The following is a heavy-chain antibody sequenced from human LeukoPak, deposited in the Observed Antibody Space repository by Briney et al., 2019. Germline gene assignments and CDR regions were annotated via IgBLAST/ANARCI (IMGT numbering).Heavy chain of an antibody. CDR1: GFTFSRND. Sequence: GESLRLSYAASGFTFSRNDMSWVRQAPGKGPEWVSGISRSGGSTYYADSVKGRFTISRDNSKNTLHLQMNSLRAEDTAVYYCAKSGSGWYADYWGQGTLVTVSS. V-gene: IGHV3-23*01. CDR2: ISRSGGST. J-gene: IGHJ4*02. CDR3: AKSGSGWYADY. D-gene: IGHD6-19*01.